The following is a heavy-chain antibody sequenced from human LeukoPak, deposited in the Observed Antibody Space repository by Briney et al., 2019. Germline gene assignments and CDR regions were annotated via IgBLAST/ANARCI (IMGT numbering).Heavy chain of an antibody. V-gene: IGHV3-23*01. D-gene: IGHD1/OR15-1a*01. Sequence: GGSLRLSCATSGITNAWMSWVRQAPGKGLEWVSTIANDGGSTYYADSVKGRFTISRDNSKNTVYLQMNSLRAEDMAVYYCAKSHSVEQRGYFDYWGQGTLVPVSS. CDR2: IANDGGST. CDR1: GITNAW. CDR3: AKSHSVEQRGYFDY. J-gene: IGHJ4*02.